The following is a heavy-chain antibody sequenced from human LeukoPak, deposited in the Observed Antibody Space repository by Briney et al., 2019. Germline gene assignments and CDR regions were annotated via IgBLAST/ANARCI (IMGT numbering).Heavy chain of an antibody. CDR3: ALNPDIVVVPAAMRPHYYGMDV. CDR1: GGSISSSSYY. D-gene: IGHD2-2*01. Sequence: SETLSLTCTVSGGSISSSSYYWGWIRQPPGKGLEWIGSIYYSGSTYYNPSLKSRVTISVDTSKNQFSLKLSSVTAADTAVYYWALNPDIVVVPAAMRPHYYGMDVWGQGTTVTVSS. CDR2: IYYSGST. V-gene: IGHV4-39*01. J-gene: IGHJ6*02.